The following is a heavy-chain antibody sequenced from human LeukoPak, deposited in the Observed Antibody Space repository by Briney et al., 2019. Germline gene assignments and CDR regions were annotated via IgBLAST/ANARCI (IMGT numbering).Heavy chain of an antibody. V-gene: IGHV4-59*12. CDR2: IYYSGST. CDR1: GGSISSYY. J-gene: IGHJ4*02. CDR3: ARGRQLGAFVRGLKDSYYFDY. D-gene: IGHD3-10*02. Sequence: KPSETLSLTCTVSGGSISSYYWSWIRQPPGKGLEWIGYIYYSGSTNYNPSLKSRVTISVDTSKNQFSLKLNSVTAADAAVYYCARGRQLGAFVRGLKDSYYFDYWGQGTLVTVSS.